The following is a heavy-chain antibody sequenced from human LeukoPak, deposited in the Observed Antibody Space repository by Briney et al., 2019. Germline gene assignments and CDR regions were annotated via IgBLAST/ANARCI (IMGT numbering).Heavy chain of an antibody. V-gene: IGHV3-48*03. CDR2: ISSSGSTI. J-gene: IGHJ4*02. D-gene: IGHD5-18*01. CDR3: ARGAAMVYYFDY. CDR1: GFTFSSYE. Sequence: PGRSLRLSCAASGFTFSSYEMNWVRQAPGKGLEWVSYISSSGSTIYCADSVKGRFTISRDNAKNSLYLQMNSLRAEDTAVYYCARGAAMVYYFDYWGQGTLVTVSS.